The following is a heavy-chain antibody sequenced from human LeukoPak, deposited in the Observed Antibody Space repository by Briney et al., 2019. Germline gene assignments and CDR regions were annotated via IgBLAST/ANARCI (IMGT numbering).Heavy chain of an antibody. J-gene: IGHJ6*02. CDR1: GLTVSSNY. CDR3: ASQLFPNGMDV. D-gene: IGHD2-2*01. Sequence: GGSLRLSCAASGLTVSSNYMSWVRQAPGKGLECVTVIYSGGSTYYADSMKGRFTISRDNSKNTLYLQMNSLRAEDTAMYYCASQLFPNGMDVWGQGTTVTVSS. CDR2: IYSGGST. V-gene: IGHV3-53*01.